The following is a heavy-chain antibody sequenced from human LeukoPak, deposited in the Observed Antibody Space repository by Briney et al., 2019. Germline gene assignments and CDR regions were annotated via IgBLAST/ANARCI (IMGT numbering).Heavy chain of an antibody. J-gene: IGHJ6*03. D-gene: IGHD1-26*01. CDR3: ARVIVGATDWDYYYMDV. V-gene: IGHV4-59*01. Sequence: PSETLSLTCTVSGGPISSYYWSWIRQPPGKGLEWIGYIYYSGSTNYNPSLKSRVTISVDTSKNQFSLKLSSVTAADTAVYYCARVIVGATDWDYYYMDVWGKGTTVTVSS. CDR1: GGPISSYY. CDR2: IYYSGST.